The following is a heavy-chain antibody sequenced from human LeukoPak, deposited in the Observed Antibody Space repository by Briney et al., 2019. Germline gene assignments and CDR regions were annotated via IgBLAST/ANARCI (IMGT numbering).Heavy chain of an antibody. CDR1: GYTFTSYY. J-gene: IGHJ5*02. V-gene: IGHV1-18*04. D-gene: IGHD6-13*01. CDR3: ARGGRDSSSWYRVNWFDP. CDR2: ISAYNGNT. Sequence: GASVTVSCKASGYTFTSYYMHWVRQASGQGLEWMGWISAYNGNTNYAQKLQGRVTMTTDTSTSTAYMELRSLRSDDTAVYYCARGGRDSSSWYRVNWFDPWGQGTLVTVSS.